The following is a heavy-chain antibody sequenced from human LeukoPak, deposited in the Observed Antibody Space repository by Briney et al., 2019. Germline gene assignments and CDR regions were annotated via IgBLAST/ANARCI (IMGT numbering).Heavy chain of an antibody. CDR1: GDSVSSNSAA. J-gene: IGHJ6*03. CDR3: ARGIPHLYYDSSGYYGWWGPDYYYYMDV. Sequence: SQTLSLTCAISGDSVSSNSAAWNWIRQSPSRGLEWLGRTYYRSKWYNDYAVSVKSRITINPDTSKNQFSLQLNSVTPEDTAVYYCARGIPHLYYDSSGYYGWWGPDYYYYMDVWGKGTTVTVSS. D-gene: IGHD3-22*01. V-gene: IGHV6-1*01. CDR2: TYYRSKWYN.